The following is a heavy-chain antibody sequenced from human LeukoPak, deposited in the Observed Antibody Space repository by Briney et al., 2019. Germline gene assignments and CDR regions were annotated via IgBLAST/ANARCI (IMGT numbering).Heavy chain of an antibody. V-gene: IGHV4-61*09. J-gene: IGHJ6*03. CDR2: FYTSGHT. D-gene: IGHD5-18*01. CDR3: ARGVHGYSYGYVPWELYSYMDV. CDR1: GGSINSGSYY. Sequence: SETLSLTCTVSGGSINSGSYYWSWLRQPAGKGLEWMGHFYTSGHTSYNPSLKSPVTISVDTSKNPFSLKMNSVTAADTAVYYCARGVHGYSYGYVPWELYSYMDVWGKGTTVSISS.